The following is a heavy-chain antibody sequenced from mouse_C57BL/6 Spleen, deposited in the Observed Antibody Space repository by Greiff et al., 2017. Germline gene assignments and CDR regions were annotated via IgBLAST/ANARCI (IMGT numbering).Heavy chain of an antibody. CDR1: GFSLTSYG. CDR3: AKKGETGTGYFDV. Sequence: QVQLKESGPGLVQPSQSLSITCTVSGFSLTSYGVHWVRQSPGKGLEWLGVIWGSGSTDYNAAFMSRLSITKDNSKSQVFFKMNSLQADDTAIYYCAKKGETGTGYFDVWGTGTTVTVAS. CDR2: IWGSGST. V-gene: IGHV2-5*01. J-gene: IGHJ1*03. D-gene: IGHD4-1*01.